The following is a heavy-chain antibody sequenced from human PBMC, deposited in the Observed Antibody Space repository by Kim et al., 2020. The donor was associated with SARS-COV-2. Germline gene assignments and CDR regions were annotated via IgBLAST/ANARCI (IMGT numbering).Heavy chain of an antibody. J-gene: IGHJ4*01. CDR3: TTVGHGDYVNY. V-gene: IGHV3-15*01. D-gene: IGHD4-17*01. Sequence: GGSLRLSCGASGFAFSTAWMSWVRQAPGKGLEWIGRIKSQIDGGTADYASPVRGRFVISRDDSRNMVFLQMYNLRADDTAVYYCTTVGHGDYVNYWGQGTLVAVSS. CDR2: IKSQIDGGTA. CDR1: GFAFSTAW.